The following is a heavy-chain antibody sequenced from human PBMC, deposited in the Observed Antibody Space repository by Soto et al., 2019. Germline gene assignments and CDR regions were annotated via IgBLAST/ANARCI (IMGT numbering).Heavy chain of an antibody. D-gene: IGHD3-10*01. CDR2: ISGSGGST. Sequence: GRSLRLSCAPSGFTFSSYAMHWVRPAQGKGLEWVSAISGSGGSTYYADSVKGRFTISRDNSKNTLYLQMNSLRAEDTAVYYCAKTISYYGSGAYGMDVWGQGTTVTVSS. CDR1: GFTFSSYA. CDR3: AKTISYYGSGAYGMDV. J-gene: IGHJ6*02. V-gene: IGHV3-23*01.